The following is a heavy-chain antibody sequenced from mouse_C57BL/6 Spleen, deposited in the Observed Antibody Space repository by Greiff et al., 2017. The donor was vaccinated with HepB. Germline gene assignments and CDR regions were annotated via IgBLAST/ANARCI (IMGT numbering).Heavy chain of an antibody. CDR3: ARYSGTGGAMDY. CDR2: IYPGDGDT. D-gene: IGHD4-1*01. J-gene: IGHJ4*01. CDR1: GYAFSSSW. V-gene: IGHV1-82*01. Sequence: QVQLQQSGPELVKPGASVKISCKASGYAFSSSWMNWVKQRPGKGLEWIGRIYPGDGDTNYNGKFKGKATLTADKSSSTAYMQLSSPTSEDSAVYFCARYSGTGGAMDYWGQGTSVTVSS.